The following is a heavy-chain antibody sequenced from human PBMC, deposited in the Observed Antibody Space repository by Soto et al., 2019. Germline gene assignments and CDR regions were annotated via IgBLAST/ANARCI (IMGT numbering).Heavy chain of an antibody. V-gene: IGHV3-53*01. CDR2: MHSDVTT. D-gene: IGHD6-13*01. J-gene: IGHJ5*02. Sequence: LRLSCAASGFSVTANSMSWVRQAPGKGLEWVSVMHSDVTTYYADSVKGRFIISRDNSKNTLYLQMSNLRGEDTARYFCARQLSGSWYNWFDPWGQGTLVTVSS. CDR3: ARQLSGSWYNWFDP. CDR1: GFSVTANS.